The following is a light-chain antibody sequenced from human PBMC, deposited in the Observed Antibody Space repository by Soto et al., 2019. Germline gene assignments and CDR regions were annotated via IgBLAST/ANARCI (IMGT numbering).Light chain of an antibody. V-gene: IGLV2-14*03. J-gene: IGLJ1*01. CDR1: SSDVGGYNY. CDR2: DVS. Sequence: QSALTQPASVSGSSGQSITISCTGTSSDVGGYNYVSWYQHHPGKAPKLMIFDVSNRPSGVSNRFSGSKSGNTASLTISGLQPEDEADYYCSSYTTSNTRQIVFGTGTKVPVL. CDR3: SSYTTSNTRQIV.